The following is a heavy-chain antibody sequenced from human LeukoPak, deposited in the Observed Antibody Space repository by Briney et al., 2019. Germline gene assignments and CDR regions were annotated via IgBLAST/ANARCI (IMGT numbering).Heavy chain of an antibody. V-gene: IGHV3-53*01. CDR2: IYSGGST. Sequence: GGSLRLSCAASGFTVSSNYTSWVRQAPGKGLEWVSVIYSGGSTYYADSVKGRFTISRDNSKNTLYLQMNSLRAEDTAVYYCARETPGYSSGWYSTWGYYFDYWGQGTLVTVSS. CDR3: ARETPGYSSGWYSTWGYYFDY. J-gene: IGHJ4*02. D-gene: IGHD6-19*01. CDR1: GFTVSSNY.